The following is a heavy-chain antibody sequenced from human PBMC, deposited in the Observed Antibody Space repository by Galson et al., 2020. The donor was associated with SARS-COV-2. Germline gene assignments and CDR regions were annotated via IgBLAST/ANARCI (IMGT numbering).Heavy chain of an antibody. CDR2: IWYDGSNK. CDR3: AREPDSSSWSEVWFDP. Sequence: QLGESLKISCAASGFTFSSYGMHWVRQAPGKGLEWVAVIWYDGSNKYYADSVKGRFTIFRDNSKNTLYLQMNSLRAEDTAVYYCAREPDSSSWSEVWFDPGGQGTLFTVSS. CDR1: GFTFSSYG. J-gene: IGHJ5*02. D-gene: IGHD6-13*01. V-gene: IGHV3-33*01.